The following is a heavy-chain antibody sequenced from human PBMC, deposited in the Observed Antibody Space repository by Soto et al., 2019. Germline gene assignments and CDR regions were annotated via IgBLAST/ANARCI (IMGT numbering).Heavy chain of an antibody. Sequence: GGSLRLSCSASGFTFSRYEMNWVRQAPGKGLEWVSYISISGGTIFYADSVKGRFTISRDNAKDSLYLHMNSLRAEDTALYYRARGYYESSGYIPTFGPWGQGPLVTVSS. CDR3: ARGYYESSGYIPTFGP. D-gene: IGHD3-22*01. J-gene: IGHJ5*02. CDR1: GFTFSRYE. CDR2: ISISGGTI. V-gene: IGHV3-48*03.